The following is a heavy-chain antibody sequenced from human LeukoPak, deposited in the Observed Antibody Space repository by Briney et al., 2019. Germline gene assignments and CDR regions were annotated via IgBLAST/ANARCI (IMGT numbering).Heavy chain of an antibody. J-gene: IGHJ4*02. V-gene: IGHV3-30-3*01. CDR2: ISYDGSNK. D-gene: IGHD4-17*01. CDR1: GFTFSSSA. Sequence: GGSLRLSCAASGFTFSSSAIHWVRQAPGKGLEWVAVISYDGSNKYYADSVKGRFTISRDNSKNTLYLQMNSLRAEETAVYYCARGWRPDLGYGDYFGYWGQGTLVTVSS. CDR3: ARGWRPDLGYGDYFGY.